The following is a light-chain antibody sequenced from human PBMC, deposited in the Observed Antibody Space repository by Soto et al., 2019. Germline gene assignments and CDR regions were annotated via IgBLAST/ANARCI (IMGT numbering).Light chain of an antibody. Sequence: QSVLTQSPSASASLGASVKLTCTLSSGHSSYAIAWHQQQPEKGPRYLMKLNSDGSHSKGDGIPDRFSGSISGAERYLTISGLQSEDEADYYCQTWGSGIRVVFGGGTQLTVL. J-gene: IGLJ2*01. V-gene: IGLV4-69*01. CDR2: LNSDGSH. CDR1: SGHSSYA. CDR3: QTWGSGIRVV.